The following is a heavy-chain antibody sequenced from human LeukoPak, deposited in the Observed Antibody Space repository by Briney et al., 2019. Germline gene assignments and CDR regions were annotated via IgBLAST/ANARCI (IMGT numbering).Heavy chain of an antibody. V-gene: IGHV3-7*01. CDR3: ARGGSGYSAYDFDY. CDR2: INQDGSMK. CDR1: GFTFRSYW. Sequence: PGGSLRLSCAASGFTFRSYWMSWVRQAPGKGLEWVANINQDGSMKYYVDSVKGRFTISRDNAKKSLFLQMNSLRAEDTAVYYCARGGSGYSAYDFDYWGQGILVTVSS. J-gene: IGHJ4*02. D-gene: IGHD5-12*01.